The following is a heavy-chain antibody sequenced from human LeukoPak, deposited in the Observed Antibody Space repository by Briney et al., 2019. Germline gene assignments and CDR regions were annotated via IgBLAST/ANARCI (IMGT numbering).Heavy chain of an antibody. Sequence: GGSLRLSCAATGFTFSSYAMSWVRQAPGKGLEWVSAISGSGGSTYYADSVKGRFTISRDNSKNTLYLQMNSLRAEDTAVYYCARSESMITFGGVIPHFDYWGQGTLVTVSS. D-gene: IGHD3-16*02. CDR2: ISGSGGST. CDR1: GFTFSSYA. V-gene: IGHV3-23*01. J-gene: IGHJ4*02. CDR3: ARSESMITFGGVIPHFDY.